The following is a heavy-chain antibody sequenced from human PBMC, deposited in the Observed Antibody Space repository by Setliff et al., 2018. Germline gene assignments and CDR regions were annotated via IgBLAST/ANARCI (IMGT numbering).Heavy chain of an antibody. Sequence: SETLSLTCTVSGGSISSSSYYWGWIRQPPGKGLEWIGSIYYSGSTYYNPSLKRRVTISVDTSKNQFSLKLSSVTAADTAVYYCARLGSARYDSSGYYPDNWFDPWGQGTLVTVS. CDR1: GGSISSSSYY. CDR2: IYYSGST. V-gene: IGHV4-39*01. D-gene: IGHD3-22*01. CDR3: ARLGSARYDSSGYYPDNWFDP. J-gene: IGHJ5*02.